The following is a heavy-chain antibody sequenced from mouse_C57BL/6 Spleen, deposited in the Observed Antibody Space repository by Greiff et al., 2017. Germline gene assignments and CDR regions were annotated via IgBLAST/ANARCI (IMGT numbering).Heavy chain of an antibody. CDR3: ARNYDVYYYAMDY. CDR2: INPNNGGT. V-gene: IGHV1-26*01. Sequence: VQLKQSGPELVKPGASVKISCKASGYTFTDYYMNWVKQSHGKSLEWIGDINPNNGGTSYNQKFKGKATLTVDKSSSTAYMELRSLTSEDSAVYYCARNYDVYYYAMDYWGQGTSVTVSS. J-gene: IGHJ4*01. D-gene: IGHD2-4*01. CDR1: GYTFTDYY.